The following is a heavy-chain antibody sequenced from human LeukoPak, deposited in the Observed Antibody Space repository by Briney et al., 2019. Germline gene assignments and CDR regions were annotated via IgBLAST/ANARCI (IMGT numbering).Heavy chain of an antibody. Sequence: SVKVSCKASGGTFSSYAISWVRQAPGQGLEWMGGIIPIFGTANYAQKFQGRVTITADESTSTAYMELSSLRSEDTAVYYCARPIGGFGEFPEAWFDPWGQGTLVTVSS. CDR3: ARPIGGFGEFPEAWFDP. CDR2: IIPIFGTA. J-gene: IGHJ5*02. V-gene: IGHV1-69*13. D-gene: IGHD3-10*01. CDR1: GGTFSSYA.